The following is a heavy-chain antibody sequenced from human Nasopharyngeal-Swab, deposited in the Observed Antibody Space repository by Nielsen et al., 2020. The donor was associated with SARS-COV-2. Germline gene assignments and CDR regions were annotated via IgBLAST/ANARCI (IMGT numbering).Heavy chain of an antibody. J-gene: IGHJ6*02. CDR3: ARWAGIGDYYYGMDV. CDR1: GYTFTSYG. D-gene: IGHD6-19*01. Sequence: ASVKVSCKASGYTFTSYGISWVRQAPGQGLEWMGWISAYNGNTNYAQKLQGRVTMTTDTSTSKAYMELRSLRSDDTAVYYCARWAGIGDYYYGMDVWGQGTTVTVSS. CDR2: ISAYNGNT. V-gene: IGHV1-18*01.